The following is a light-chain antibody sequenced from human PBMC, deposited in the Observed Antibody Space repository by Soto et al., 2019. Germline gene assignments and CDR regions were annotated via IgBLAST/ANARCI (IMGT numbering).Light chain of an antibody. CDR1: QSVSRY. Sequence: EIVLTQSPDTLSLAPGESATLSCRASQSVSRYLAWYQQKPGQPPRLLIYDASNRAAGIPARFSGSGSGTDFTLTISSLEPEDFAVYYCQQRSNWPLTFGGGTKVDI. CDR3: QQRSNWPLT. CDR2: DAS. J-gene: IGKJ4*01. V-gene: IGKV3-11*01.